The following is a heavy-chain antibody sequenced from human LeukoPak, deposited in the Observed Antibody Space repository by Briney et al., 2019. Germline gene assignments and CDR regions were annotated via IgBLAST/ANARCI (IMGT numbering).Heavy chain of an antibody. CDR3: ARSGGDPDSSSWDFDY. D-gene: IGHD6-13*01. V-gene: IGHV3-30*04. J-gene: IGHJ4*02. CDR2: ISYGGSNK. CDR1: GFTFSSYA. Sequence: PGRSLRLSCAASGFTFSSYAMHWVRQAPGKGLEWVAVISYGGSNKYYADSVKGRFTISRDNSKNTLYLQMNSLRAEDTAVYYCARSGGDPDSSSWDFDYWGQGTLVTVSS.